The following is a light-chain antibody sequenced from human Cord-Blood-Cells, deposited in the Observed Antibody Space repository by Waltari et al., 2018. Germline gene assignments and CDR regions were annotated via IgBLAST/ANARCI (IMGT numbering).Light chain of an antibody. CDR1: PSVSSY. Sequence: EIVLTQSPATLSLSPGERATLSCRASPSVSSYLAWYQQKPGQAPRLLIYDASNRATGIPARFSGSGSGTDFTLTISSLEPEDFAVYYCQQRSNWPQVTFGGGTKVEIK. CDR2: DAS. V-gene: IGKV3-11*01. J-gene: IGKJ4*01. CDR3: QQRSNWPQVT.